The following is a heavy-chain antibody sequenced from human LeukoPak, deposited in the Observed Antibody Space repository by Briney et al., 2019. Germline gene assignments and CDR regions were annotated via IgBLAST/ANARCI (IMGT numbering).Heavy chain of an antibody. CDR2: IFHSGST. CDR3: ARAYTDSSSWYHYFDY. D-gene: IGHD6-13*01. CDR1: GASISSYY. V-gene: IGHV4-59*01. J-gene: IGHJ4*02. Sequence: PSETLSLTCTVSGASISSYYWNWIRQPPGKGLEWIGYIFHSGSTNYNPPLKSRATVSVDTSKSQFSLKLTSVTAADTAVYYCARAYTDSSSWYHYFDYWGQGALVTVSS.